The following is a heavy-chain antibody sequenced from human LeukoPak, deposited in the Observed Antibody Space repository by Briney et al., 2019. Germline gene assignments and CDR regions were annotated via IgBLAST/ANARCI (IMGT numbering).Heavy chain of an antibody. CDR1: GYTFTSYT. D-gene: IGHD1-26*01. CDR2: INTGNGNT. Sequence: ASVKVSCKASGYTFTSYTIHWVRQAPGQRLEWMGWINTGNGNTKYSQEFQGRVTITRDTSASTAYMELSSLRSEDTAVYYCAKGYGWEASYYYYYMDVWGKGTTVTISS. J-gene: IGHJ6*03. CDR3: AKGYGWEASYYYYYMDV. V-gene: IGHV1-3*03.